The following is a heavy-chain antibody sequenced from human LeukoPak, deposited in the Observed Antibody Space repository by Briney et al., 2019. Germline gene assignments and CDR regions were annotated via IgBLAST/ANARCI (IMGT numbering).Heavy chain of an antibody. CDR3: ARDPWTSGYRRFDY. J-gene: IGHJ4*02. CDR1: GYTFTSYG. Sequence: ASVKVSCKASGYTFTSYGISWVRQAPEQGLEWMGWISAYNGNTNYAQKLQGRVTMTTDTSTSTAYMELRSLRSDDTAVYYCARDPWTSGYRRFDYWGQGTLVTVSS. D-gene: IGHD5-12*01. V-gene: IGHV1-18*01. CDR2: ISAYNGNT.